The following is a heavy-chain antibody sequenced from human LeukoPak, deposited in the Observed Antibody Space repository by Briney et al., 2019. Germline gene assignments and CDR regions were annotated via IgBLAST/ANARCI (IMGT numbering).Heavy chain of an antibody. V-gene: IGHV3-23*01. CDR3: ARQYSSSSAEYFQH. D-gene: IGHD6-6*01. Sequence: PGGSLRLSCAASGFTFSSYAMSWVRQAPGKGLEWVSAISGSGGSTYYADSVKGRFTISRDNSKNTLNLQMNSLRAEDTAVYYCARQYSSSSAEYFQHWGQGTLVTVSS. CDR2: ISGSGGST. J-gene: IGHJ1*01. CDR1: GFTFSSYA.